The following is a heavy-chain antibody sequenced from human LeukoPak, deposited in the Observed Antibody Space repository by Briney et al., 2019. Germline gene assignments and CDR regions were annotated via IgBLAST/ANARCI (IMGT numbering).Heavy chain of an antibody. D-gene: IGHD3-9*01. CDR1: GYTFTSYD. CDR2: MNPNSGNT. J-gene: IGHJ4*02. CDR3: ARWDDILTGSVDY. Sequence: ASVKVSCKASGYTFTSYDTNWVRQATGQGLEWMGWMNPNSGNTGYAQKFQGRVTMTRNTSISTAYMELSSLRSEDTAVYYCARWDDILTGSVDYWGQGTLVTVSS. V-gene: IGHV1-8*01.